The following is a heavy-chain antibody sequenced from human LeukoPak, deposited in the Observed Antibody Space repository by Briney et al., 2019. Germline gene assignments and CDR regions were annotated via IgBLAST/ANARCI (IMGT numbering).Heavy chain of an antibody. CDR3: ARAPRVRGAPDAFDI. Sequence: VASVKVSCKASGYTFTGYYMHWVRQAPGQGLEWMGWINPNSGGTNYAQKFQGRVTMTRDTSISTAYMELSRLRSDDTAVYYCARAPRVRGAPDAFDIWGQGTMVTVSS. CDR2: INPNSGGT. J-gene: IGHJ3*02. D-gene: IGHD3-10*01. V-gene: IGHV1-2*02. CDR1: GYTFTGYY.